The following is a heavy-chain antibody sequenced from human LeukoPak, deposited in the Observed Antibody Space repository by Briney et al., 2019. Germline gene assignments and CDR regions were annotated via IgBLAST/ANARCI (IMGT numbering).Heavy chain of an antibody. CDR2: IYYSGST. Sequence: PSETLSLTCTVSGGSISSSSYYWGWIRQPPGKGLEWIGSIYYSGSTYYNPSLKSRVTISVDTSKNQFSLKLSSVTAADTAVYYCASEGKKTVTTLVYGMDVWGQGTTVTVSS. D-gene: IGHD4-17*01. CDR1: GGSISSSSYY. CDR3: ASEGKKTVTTLVYGMDV. J-gene: IGHJ6*02. V-gene: IGHV4-39*01.